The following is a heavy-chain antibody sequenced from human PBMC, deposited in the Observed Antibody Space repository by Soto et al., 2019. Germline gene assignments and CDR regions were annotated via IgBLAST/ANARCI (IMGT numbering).Heavy chain of an antibody. CDR1: GYTFTSYA. D-gene: IGHD2-15*01. CDR3: ARGGMRGYCSGGSCYLDWFDP. Sequence: ASVKVSCKASGYTFTSYAMHWVRQAPGQRLEWMGWINAGNGNTKYSQKFQGRVTITRDTSASTAYMELSSLGSEDTAVYYCARGGMRGYCSGGSCYLDWFDPWGQGTLVTVSS. J-gene: IGHJ5*02. V-gene: IGHV1-3*01. CDR2: INAGNGNT.